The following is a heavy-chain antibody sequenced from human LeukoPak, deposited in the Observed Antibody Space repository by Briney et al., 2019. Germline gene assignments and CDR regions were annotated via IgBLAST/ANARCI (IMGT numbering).Heavy chain of an antibody. V-gene: IGHV4-38-2*02. Sequence: SETLSLTCTVSGGSISSYYWGWIRQPPGKGLEWIGGIFHSGSTYYNPSLKSRVTISGDTSKNQFSLKLTSVTAADTAVYYCAGDLAASLDAFAIWGQGTMVTVSS. D-gene: IGHD6-25*01. CDR1: GGSISSYY. CDR3: AGDLAASLDAFAI. CDR2: IFHSGST. J-gene: IGHJ3*02.